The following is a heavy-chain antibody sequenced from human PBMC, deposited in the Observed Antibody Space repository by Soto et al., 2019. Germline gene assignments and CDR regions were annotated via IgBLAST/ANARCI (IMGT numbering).Heavy chain of an antibody. J-gene: IGHJ4*02. CDR3: ASGYGDYVDY. V-gene: IGHV3-11*01. CDR2: ISSSGRTI. Sequence: QVQLVESGGGLVKPGGSLRLSCAASGFTFSDYYMSWIRQAPGKGLGWVSFISSSGRTIYYAYSVQGLFTISRDNAQNSMYPENNSPRTEDTAVYYCASGYGDYVDYWGQGTLVTVSS. D-gene: IGHD4-17*01. CDR1: GFTFSDYY.